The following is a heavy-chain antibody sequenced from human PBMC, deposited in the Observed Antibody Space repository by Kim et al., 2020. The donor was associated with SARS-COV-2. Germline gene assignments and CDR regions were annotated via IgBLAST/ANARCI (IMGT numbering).Heavy chain of an antibody. V-gene: IGHV3-30*18. CDR1: GFTFSSYG. D-gene: IGHD3-10*01. CDR2: ISYDGSNK. J-gene: IGHJ6*02. CDR3: AKSVFGEGGDYYGMDV. Sequence: GGSLRLSCAASGFTFSSYGMHWVRQAPGKGLEWVAVISYDGSNKYYADSVKGRFTISRDNSKNTLYLQMNSLRAEDTAVYYCAKSVFGEGGDYYGMDVWGQGTTVTVSS.